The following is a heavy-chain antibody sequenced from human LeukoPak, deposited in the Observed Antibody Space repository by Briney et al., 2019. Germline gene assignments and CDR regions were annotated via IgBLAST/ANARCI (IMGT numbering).Heavy chain of an antibody. V-gene: IGHV3-7*03. CDR2: IKLDGSEK. CDR1: GFTFGKYW. CDR3: ARDQYDTWSRRGNFDS. Sequence: GGSLRLSCVASGFTFGKYWMSWVRQAPGKGLGWVANIKLDGSEKNYVDSVKGRFTISRDNTKNSLYLQMNSLRAEDTAVFYCARDQYDTWSRRGNFDSWGQGTLVIVSS. D-gene: IGHD3-3*01. J-gene: IGHJ4*02.